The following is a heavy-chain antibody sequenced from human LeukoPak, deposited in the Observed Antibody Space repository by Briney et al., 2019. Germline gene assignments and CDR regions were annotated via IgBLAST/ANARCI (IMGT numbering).Heavy chain of an antibody. CDR2: ISGTGGSK. CDR1: GITLSNYG. D-gene: IGHD3-22*01. CDR3: AERGVVTRVILVGFHKEAYYFDS. Sequence: GGSLRLSCAVSGITLSNYGMSWVRQAPRKGLEWVSGISGTGGSKNYADSVKGRFTISRDNRKNTLYLEMNSLRAEDTAVYFCAERGVVTRVILVGFHKEAYYFDSWGQGALVTVSS. V-gene: IGHV3-23*01. J-gene: IGHJ4*02.